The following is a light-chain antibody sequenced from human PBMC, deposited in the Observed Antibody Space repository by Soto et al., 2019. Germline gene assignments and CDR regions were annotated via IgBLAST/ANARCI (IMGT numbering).Light chain of an antibody. Sequence: QLVLTQSPSASASLGASVTLTCTLSSGHGNYVIAWHQQQPGKGPRYLMKVKSDGSHSKGDGIPDRFSGSSSGAERYLAISSLQSEDEADYYCQTWDTGIVVFGGGTQLTVL. J-gene: IGLJ2*01. V-gene: IGLV4-69*01. CDR3: QTWDTGIVV. CDR2: VKSDGSH. CDR1: SGHGNYV.